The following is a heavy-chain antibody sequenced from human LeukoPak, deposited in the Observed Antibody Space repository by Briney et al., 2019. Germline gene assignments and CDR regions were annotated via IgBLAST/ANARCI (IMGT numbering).Heavy chain of an antibody. CDR2: IRYDGSAK. J-gene: IGHJ4*02. CDR1: AFTFSNYG. Sequence: GGSLRLSCAASAFTFSNYGIHWVRQAPGKGLEWVAFIRYDGSAKYYADSVKGRFTISRDNSKKTLYLQMNSLRAEDTAVYYCAKEGGIVGATGYFDYWGQGTLVTVSS. D-gene: IGHD1-26*01. CDR3: AKEGGIVGATGYFDY. V-gene: IGHV3-30*02.